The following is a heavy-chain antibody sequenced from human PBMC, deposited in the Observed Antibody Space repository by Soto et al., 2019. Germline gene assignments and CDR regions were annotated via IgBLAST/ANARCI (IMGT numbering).Heavy chain of an antibody. D-gene: IGHD2-15*01. J-gene: IGHJ5*01. CDR3: ARGRYCLTGRCFPNWFDS. V-gene: IGHV4-30-4*01. Sequence: SETLSLTCSVSGDSISTVDYFWAWVRQPPGQALEYIGYIYKSATTYYNPSFESRVAISLDTSKSQFSLNVTSLTAADTAVYFCARGRYCLTGRCFPNWFDSWGQGTLVTVYS. CDR1: GDSISTVDYF. CDR2: IYKSATT.